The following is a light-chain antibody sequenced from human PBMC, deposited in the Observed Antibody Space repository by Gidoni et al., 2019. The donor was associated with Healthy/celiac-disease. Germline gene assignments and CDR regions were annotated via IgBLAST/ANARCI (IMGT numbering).Light chain of an antibody. CDR3: AAWDDSFVV. V-gene: IGLV1-44*01. CDR2: SNN. Sequence: QSVLTQPPSASGTPGQTVTISCSVSSSDIGGNTVNWYHQPPGTAPKLLISSNNQRPSGIPDRFSGSKSGTSASLTISGLQSEDEADYYCAAWDDSFVVFGGGTKLTVL. CDR1: SSDIGGNT. J-gene: IGLJ2*01.